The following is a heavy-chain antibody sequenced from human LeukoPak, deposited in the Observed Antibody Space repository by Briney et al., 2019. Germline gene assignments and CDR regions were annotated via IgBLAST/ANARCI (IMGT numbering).Heavy chain of an antibody. CDR1: GGSFSGYY. D-gene: IGHD3-22*01. V-gene: IGHV4-34*01. J-gene: IGHJ4*02. CDR3: ARGVVSSPYYFDD. CDR2: INHSGST. Sequence: SSETLSLTCAVYGGSFSGYYWSWIRQSPGKGLEWIAEINHSGSTNYNPSLKSRVAISVDTSKNQFSLNLSSVTAADTAVYYCARGVVSSPYYFDDWGQGTLVTVSS.